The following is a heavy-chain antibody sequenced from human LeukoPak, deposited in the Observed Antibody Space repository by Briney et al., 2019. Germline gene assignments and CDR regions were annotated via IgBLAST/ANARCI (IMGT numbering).Heavy chain of an antibody. V-gene: IGHV1-2*02. CDR2: INPNSGGT. J-gene: IGHJ6*03. CDR1: GYTFTGYY. Sequence: ASVKVSCKASGYTFTGYYMHWVRQASGQGLEWMGWINPNSGGTNYAQKFQGRVTMTRDTSISTAYMELSRLRSDDTAVYYCASSVVRTSSIYYYYYYMDVWGKGTTVTVSS. D-gene: IGHD2-2*01. CDR3: ASSVVRTSSIYYYYYYMDV.